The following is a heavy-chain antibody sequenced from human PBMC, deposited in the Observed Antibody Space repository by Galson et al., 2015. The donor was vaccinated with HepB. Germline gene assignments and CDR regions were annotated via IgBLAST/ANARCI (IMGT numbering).Heavy chain of an antibody. J-gene: IGHJ6*03. CDR3: ARSDHYYYYMDV. CDR1: GFTFSSYD. CDR2: IGTAGDT. Sequence: SLRLSCAASGFTFSSYDMHWVRQATGKGLEWVSAIGTAGDTYYPGSVKGRFTISRENAKYSLYLQMNSLRAGDTAVYYCARSDHYYYYMDVWGKGTTVTVSS. D-gene: IGHD2-21*02. V-gene: IGHV3-13*01.